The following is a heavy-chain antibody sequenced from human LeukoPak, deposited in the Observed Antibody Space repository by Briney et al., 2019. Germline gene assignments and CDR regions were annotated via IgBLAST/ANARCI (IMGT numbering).Heavy chain of an antibody. CDR2: ITPNADRT. D-gene: IGHD3-22*01. Sequence: GGSLRLSCAASGFTFGSYGMSWVRQAPGKGLEWVSFITPNADRTSYADSVEGRFTISRDNPRNTLYMQMNSLRDEDTAVYYCAIMQVYYDGSGYWDQWGQGTLVTVSS. CDR3: AIMQVYYDGSGYWDQ. V-gene: IGHV3-23*01. J-gene: IGHJ1*01. CDR1: GFTFGSYG.